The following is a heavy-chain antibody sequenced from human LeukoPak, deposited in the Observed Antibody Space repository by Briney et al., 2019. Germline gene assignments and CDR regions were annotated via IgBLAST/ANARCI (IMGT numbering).Heavy chain of an antibody. D-gene: IGHD4-23*01. CDR2: IYSGGST. CDR1: GFTVSSNY. V-gene: IGHV3-53*01. J-gene: IGHJ3*02. CDR3: ARERDGYGGNFFVGAFDI. Sequence: GGSLRLSCAASGFTVSSNYVSWVRQAPGKGLEWVSVIYSGGSTYYADSVKGRFTISRDNSKNTLYLQMNSLRAEDTAVYYCARERDGYGGNFFVGAFDIWGQGTMVTVSS.